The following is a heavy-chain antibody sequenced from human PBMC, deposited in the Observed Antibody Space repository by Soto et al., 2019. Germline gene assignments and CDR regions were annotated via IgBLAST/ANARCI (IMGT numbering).Heavy chain of an antibody. CDR1: GFTVSSNY. Sequence: GGSLRLSCAASGFTVSSNYMSWVRQAPGKGLEWVSVIYSGGSTYYADSVKGRFTISRDNSKNTLYLQMNSLRAEDTAVYYCARERGRKVGIAARSYGMDVWGQGTTVTVSS. D-gene: IGHD6-6*01. CDR3: ARERGRKVGIAARSYGMDV. V-gene: IGHV3-53*01. CDR2: IYSGGST. J-gene: IGHJ6*02.